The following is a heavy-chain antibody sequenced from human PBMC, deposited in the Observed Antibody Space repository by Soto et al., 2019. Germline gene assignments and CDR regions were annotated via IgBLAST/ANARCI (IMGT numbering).Heavy chain of an antibody. CDR1: GFTFSSYA. CDR3: AKSQPNLMYYDILTGYYTALDY. CDR2: ISGSGGST. D-gene: IGHD3-9*01. V-gene: IGHV3-23*01. Sequence: GGSLRLSCAASGFTFSSYAMSWVRQAPGKGLEWVSAISGSGGSTYYADSVKGRFTISRDNSKNTLYLQMNSLRAEDTAVYYCAKSQPNLMYYDILTGYYTALDYWGQGTLVTVSS. J-gene: IGHJ4*02.